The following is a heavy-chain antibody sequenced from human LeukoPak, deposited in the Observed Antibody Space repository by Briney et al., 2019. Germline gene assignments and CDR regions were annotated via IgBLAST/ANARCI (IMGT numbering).Heavy chain of an antibody. CDR2: ISWNSGSI. J-gene: IGHJ6*02. D-gene: IGHD2-15*01. V-gene: IGHV3-9*01. Sequence: GGSLRLSCAASGFTFDDYAMHWVRQAPGKGLEWVSGISWNSGSIGYADSVKGRFTISRDNAKNSLYLQMNSLRAEDTALYYCATLTGGPRIYYYYGMDVWGQGTTVAVSS. CDR3: ATLTGGPRIYYYYGMDV. CDR1: GFTFDDYA.